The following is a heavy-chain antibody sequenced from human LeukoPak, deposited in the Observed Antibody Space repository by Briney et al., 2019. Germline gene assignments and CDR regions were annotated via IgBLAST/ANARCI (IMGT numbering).Heavy chain of an antibody. CDR2: ISYDGSNK. CDR3: ARAPVIAGGNNKPGIAAAGTRFDP. D-gene: IGHD6-13*01. J-gene: IGHJ5*02. Sequence: GGSLRLSCAASGFTFSSYAMHWIRQAPGKGLEWVAVISYDGSNKYYADSVKGRFTISRDNSKNTLYLQMNSLRAEDTAVYYCARAPVIAGGNNKPGIAAAGTRFDPWGQGTLVTVSS. V-gene: IGHV3-30-3*01. CDR1: GFTFSSYA.